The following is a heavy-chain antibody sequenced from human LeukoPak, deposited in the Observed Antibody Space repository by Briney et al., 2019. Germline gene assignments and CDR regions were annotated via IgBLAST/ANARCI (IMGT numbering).Heavy chain of an antibody. CDR3: AKVAEMATTTGYFDY. CDR2: ISYGGNEK. Sequence: GGSLSLSCAASGFSFSSYTMNWVRQAPGKGLEWAAVISYGGNEKYYADSVKGRFTISRDNSKNTLYLQMNSLRTEDTAVYYCAKVAEMATTTGYFDYWGQGTLVTVYS. D-gene: IGHD5-24*01. CDR1: GFSFSSYT. V-gene: IGHV3-30*04. J-gene: IGHJ4*02.